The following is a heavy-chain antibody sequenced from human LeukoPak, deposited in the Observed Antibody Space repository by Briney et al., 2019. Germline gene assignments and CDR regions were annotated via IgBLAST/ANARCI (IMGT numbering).Heavy chain of an antibody. CDR3: ASPERVWGSYPRN. J-gene: IGHJ4*02. CDR2: IRIDGTNK. D-gene: IGHD3-16*02. Sequence: GGSLRLSCAASGFPFSDYGMHWVRQAPGKGLGGVAFIRIDGTNKNYADSVKGRFTISRDNSRNTLFLQMNSLRAEDTAVYYCASPERVWGSYPRNWGQGTLVTVSS. V-gene: IGHV3-30*02. CDR1: GFPFSDYG.